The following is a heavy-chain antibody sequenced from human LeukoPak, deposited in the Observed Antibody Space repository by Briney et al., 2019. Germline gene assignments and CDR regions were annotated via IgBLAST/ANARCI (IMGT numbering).Heavy chain of an antibody. V-gene: IGHV3-30*02. J-gene: IGHJ4*02. CDR2: IRYDGSNK. CDR3: AKGEIVVVPAAIAI. CDR1: GFTFSSYG. Sequence: PGGSLRLSCAASGFTFSSYGMHWVRQAPGKGLEWVAFIRYDGSNKYYADSVEGRFTISRDNSKNTLYLQMNSLRAEDTAVYYCAKGEIVVVPAAIAIWGQGTLVTVSS. D-gene: IGHD2-2*01.